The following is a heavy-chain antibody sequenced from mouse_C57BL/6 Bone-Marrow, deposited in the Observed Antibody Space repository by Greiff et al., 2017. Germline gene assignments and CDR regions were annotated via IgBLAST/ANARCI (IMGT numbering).Heavy chain of an antibody. V-gene: IGHV1-55*01. CDR2: IYPGSGST. Sequence: QVQLQQSGAELVKPGASVKMSCKASGYTFTSYWITWVKQRPGQGLEWIGDIYPGSGSTNYNEKFKSKATLTVDTSSSTAYMQLSSLTSEDSAVYYCARSYYGYDCFAYWGQGTLVTVSA. CDR1: GYTFTSYW. J-gene: IGHJ3*01. D-gene: IGHD2-9*01. CDR3: ARSYYGYDCFAY.